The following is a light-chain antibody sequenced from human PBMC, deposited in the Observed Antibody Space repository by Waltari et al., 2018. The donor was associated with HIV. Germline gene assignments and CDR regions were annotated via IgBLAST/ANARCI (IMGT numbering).Light chain of an antibody. CDR1: SSNIGSNY. J-gene: IGLJ3*02. V-gene: IGLV1-47*01. CDR2: MND. Sequence: QSVLTQPPSASGPPGQRVSISCSGSSSNIGSNYVYWYQQLPGTAPKLLMYMNDERPTGVPYRFSGSKSGTSASLASSGLRSEDEADYYCAAWDDRLSAWVFGGGTKLTVL. CDR3: AAWDDRLSAWV.